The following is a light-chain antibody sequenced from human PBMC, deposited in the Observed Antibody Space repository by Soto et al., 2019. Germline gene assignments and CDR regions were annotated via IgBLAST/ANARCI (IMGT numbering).Light chain of an antibody. J-gene: IGKJ5*01. V-gene: IGKV3-20*01. Sequence: EIVSTQSPGTLSLSPGERATLSCRASQSVSSSYLAWYQQKPGQAPRLLIYGASSRATGIPDRFSGSGSGTDFTLTISRLEPEDFAVYYCQKYGSSPPITFGQGTRLEIK. CDR1: QSVSSSY. CDR2: GAS. CDR3: QKYGSSPPIT.